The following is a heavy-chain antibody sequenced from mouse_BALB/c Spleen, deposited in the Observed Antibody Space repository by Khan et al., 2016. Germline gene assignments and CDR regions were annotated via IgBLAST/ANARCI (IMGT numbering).Heavy chain of an antibody. CDR3: ARWGYGNYLYQAMDY. Sequence: VQLQESGAELAKPGASVKMSRKASGYTFTRFWMHWVKQRPGQGLEWIGYINPGSNYTDYNQNFKDKATLTADKSSSTAYMLLSSLTSEDSAVYFCARWGYGNYLYQAMDYWGQGISVTVSS. J-gene: IGHJ4*01. D-gene: IGHD2-10*02. V-gene: IGHV1-7*01. CDR2: INPGSNYT. CDR1: GYTFTRFW.